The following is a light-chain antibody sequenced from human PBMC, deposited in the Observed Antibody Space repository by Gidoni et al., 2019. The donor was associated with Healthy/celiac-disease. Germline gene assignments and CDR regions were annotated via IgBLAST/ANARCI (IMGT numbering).Light chain of an antibody. J-gene: IGKJ1*01. Sequence: EIVMTQSPATLSVSPGERATLSCRASQSVSSNLAWYQQNPGQAPRLLIYGASARATGIPARFSGSGSGTEFTLIPSSLQSEDFAVYYCQQYNNWPRTFXQXTKVEIK. CDR2: GAS. CDR3: QQYNNWPRT. CDR1: QSVSSN. V-gene: IGKV3-15*01.